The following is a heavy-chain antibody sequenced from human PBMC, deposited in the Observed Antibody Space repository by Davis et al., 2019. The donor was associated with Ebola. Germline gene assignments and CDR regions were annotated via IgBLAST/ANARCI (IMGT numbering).Heavy chain of an antibody. D-gene: IGHD1-1*01. V-gene: IGHV1-69*04. CDR1: GGTFSSDG. CDR3: ARGGTWNLDNGMDV. J-gene: IGHJ6*02. CDR2: IIPFVGIA. Sequence: AASVKVSCKASGGTFSSDGISWVRQAPGQGLEWMGRIIPFVGIANYAPKFQGRVTITADKSTSTANMEVNSLRSEDTAVYYCARGGTWNLDNGMDVWGQGTTVTVSS.